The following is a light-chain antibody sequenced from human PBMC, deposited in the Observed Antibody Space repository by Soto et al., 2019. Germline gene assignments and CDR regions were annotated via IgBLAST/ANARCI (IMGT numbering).Light chain of an antibody. CDR1: QSVSSN. J-gene: IGKJ1*01. V-gene: IGKV3-15*01. CDR2: DAS. CDR3: QQYNNWPPRT. Sequence: EIVMTQSPATLSVSPGERATLSFRASQSVSSNLAWYQQKPGQAPRLLIYDASTRATGIPARFSGSGSGTEFTLTISSLQSEDFAVYYCQQYNNWPPRTFGQGTKVDIK.